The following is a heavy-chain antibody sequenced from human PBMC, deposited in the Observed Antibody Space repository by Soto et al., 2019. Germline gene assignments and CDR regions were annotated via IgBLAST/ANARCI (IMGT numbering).Heavy chain of an antibody. D-gene: IGHD2-21*02. CDR3: ARYIVVVTAIPVDY. V-gene: IGHV1-3*01. CDR1: GYTFTSYA. J-gene: IGHJ4*02. Sequence: ASVKVSCKASGYTFTSYAMHWVRQAPGQRLEWMGWINAGNGNTKYSQKFQGRVTITRDTSASTAYMELSSLRSEDTAVYYCARYIVVVTAIPVDYWGQGTLVTVS. CDR2: INAGNGNT.